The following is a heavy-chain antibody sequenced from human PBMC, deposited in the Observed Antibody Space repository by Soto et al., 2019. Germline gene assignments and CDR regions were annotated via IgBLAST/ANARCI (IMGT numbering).Heavy chain of an antibody. V-gene: IGHV1-18*01. CDR3: ARGRYGDY. J-gene: IGHJ4*02. D-gene: IGHD1-1*01. CDR2: ISAHNGNT. CDR1: GYTFTTYG. Sequence: QVNLVQSGAEVKKPGASVKVSCKGSGYTFTTYGITWVRQAPGQGLEWMGWISAHNGNTNYARKLQGRVTVTRDTSTSTAYMELRSLRSDDTAVYYCARGRYGDYWGQGALVTVSS.